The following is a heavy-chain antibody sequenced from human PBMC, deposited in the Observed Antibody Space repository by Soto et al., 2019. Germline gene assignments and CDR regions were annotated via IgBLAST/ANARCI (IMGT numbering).Heavy chain of an antibody. D-gene: IGHD4-17*01. CDR1: GYTFTGYY. Sequence: GASVKVSCKASGYTFTGYYMHWVRQAPGQGLEWMGWINPNSGGTNYAQKFQGWVTTTRDTSISTAYMELSRLRSDDTAVYYCARNTGIVGTTVNPPGAFDIWGQGTMVTVSS. J-gene: IGHJ3*02. CDR3: ARNTGIVGTTVNPPGAFDI. CDR2: INPNSGGT. V-gene: IGHV1-2*04.